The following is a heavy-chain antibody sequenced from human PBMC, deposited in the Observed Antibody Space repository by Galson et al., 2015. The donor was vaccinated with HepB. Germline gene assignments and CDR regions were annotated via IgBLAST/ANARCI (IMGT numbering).Heavy chain of an antibody. Sequence: SLRLSCAASGITFSSYGMHWVRQAPGKGLEWVAVISHDGSKKYYADSVNGRFTISRDNSKNTLYLQMNSLGAEDTAMYYCAIGGCCSSTNCYPRPSDYWGQGTLVTVSS. V-gene: IGHV3-30*03. CDR3: AIGGCCSSTNCYPRPSDY. CDR2: ISHDGSKK. D-gene: IGHD2-2*01. J-gene: IGHJ4*02. CDR1: GITFSSYG.